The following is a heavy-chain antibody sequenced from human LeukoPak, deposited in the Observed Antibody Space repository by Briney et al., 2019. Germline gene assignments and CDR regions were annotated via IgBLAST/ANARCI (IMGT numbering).Heavy chain of an antibody. CDR1: GGSISSYY. D-gene: IGHD3-22*01. CDR3: ARVGGDSSGYPSDY. CDR2: IYTSGST. V-gene: IGHV4-4*08. J-gene: IGHJ4*02. Sequence: PSETLSLTCTVSGGSISSYYWSWIRQPPGKGLEWIGRIYTSGSTNYNPSLKSRVTISVDTSKNQFSLKLSSVTAADTAVYYCARVGGDSSGYPSDYWGQGTLVTVSS.